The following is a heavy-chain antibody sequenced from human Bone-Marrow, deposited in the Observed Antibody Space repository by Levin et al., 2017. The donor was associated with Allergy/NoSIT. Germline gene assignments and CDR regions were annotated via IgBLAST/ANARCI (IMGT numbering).Heavy chain of an antibody. J-gene: IGHJ4*02. CDR3: ARDRYCSR. D-gene: IGHD2-2*01. V-gene: IGHV3-48*02. CDR2: ISSTNTI. CDR1: GFTFSTSS. Sequence: LSLTCAASGFTFSTSSMNWVRQAPGKGLEWVSYISSTNTIYYADSVKGRFTISRDNANNSLYLQMNSLRDEDTAVYYCARDRYCSRWGQGTLVTVSS.